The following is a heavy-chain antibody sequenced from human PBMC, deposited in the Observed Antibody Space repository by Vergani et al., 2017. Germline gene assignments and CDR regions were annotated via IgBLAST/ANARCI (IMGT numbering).Heavy chain of an antibody. Sequence: QLQLQESGPGLVKPSETLSLTCTVSGGSISSSSYYWGWIRQPPGKGLEWIGEIYHSGSTNYNPSLKSRVTISVDKSKNQFSLKLSSVTAADTAVYYCARGGENWNYAGDIWGQGTMVTVSS. CDR2: IYHSGST. J-gene: IGHJ3*02. CDR1: GGSISSSSYY. V-gene: IGHV4-39*07. D-gene: IGHD1-7*01. CDR3: ARGGENWNYAGDI.